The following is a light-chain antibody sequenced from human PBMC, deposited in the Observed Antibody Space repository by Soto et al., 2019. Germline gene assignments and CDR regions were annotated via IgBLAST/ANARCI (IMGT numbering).Light chain of an antibody. CDR1: QTISQW. Sequence: DIQMTQSPSTLSASLGDRVVITCRASQTISQWLAWYQQKPGKAPRFLIYDASSLESGVPSRFSGSGSGTEFTLTISNLQPDDFATYFCQQYKNYPRTFGQGTKVDI. J-gene: IGKJ1*01. CDR3: QQYKNYPRT. V-gene: IGKV1-5*01. CDR2: DAS.